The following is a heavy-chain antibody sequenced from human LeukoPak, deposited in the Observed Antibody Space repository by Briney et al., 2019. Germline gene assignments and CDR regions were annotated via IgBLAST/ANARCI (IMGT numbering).Heavy chain of an antibody. CDR2: IYYSGST. J-gene: IGHJ4*02. V-gene: IGHV4-59*01. Sequence: SETLSLTCTVSGGSICSYYWSWIRQPPGEGREWIGYIYYSGSTNYNPSLKSRVTISVDTSKNQFSLKLTSVTAADTAVYYCARSGTKTNGFDHWGQGTLVTVSS. CDR3: ARSGTKTNGFDH. D-gene: IGHD2-8*01. CDR1: GGSICSYY.